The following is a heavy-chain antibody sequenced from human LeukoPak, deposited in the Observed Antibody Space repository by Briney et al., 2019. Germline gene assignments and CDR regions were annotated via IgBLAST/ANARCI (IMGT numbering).Heavy chain of an antibody. J-gene: IGHJ4*02. D-gene: IGHD2-8*01. CDR3: TKDRSGINDVFNGDFDY. Sequence: GTLRLSCTASGFSFSSHDMSWVRKAPGKGLEWISSINGSGGSTYYADSEKGRSTISRDNSNNTVYLLMNSLTAEATVVYYCTKDRSGINDVFNGDFDYWGQGTLVTVSS. CDR2: INGSGGST. CDR1: GFSFSSHD. V-gene: IGHV3-23*01.